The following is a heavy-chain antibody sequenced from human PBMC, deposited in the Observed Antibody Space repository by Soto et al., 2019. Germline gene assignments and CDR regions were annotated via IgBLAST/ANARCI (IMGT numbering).Heavy chain of an antibody. CDR1: GGSISSGGYY. CDR3: ARERIVVVPAAIFGGMDV. J-gene: IGHJ6*02. Sequence: PSETLSLTCTVSGGSISSGGYYWSWIRQHPGKGLEWIGYIYYSGSTYYNPSLKSRVTISVDTSKNQFSLKLSSVTAADTAVYYCARERIVVVPAAIFGGMDVWGQGTTVTVSS. CDR2: IYYSGST. V-gene: IGHV4-31*03. D-gene: IGHD2-2*01.